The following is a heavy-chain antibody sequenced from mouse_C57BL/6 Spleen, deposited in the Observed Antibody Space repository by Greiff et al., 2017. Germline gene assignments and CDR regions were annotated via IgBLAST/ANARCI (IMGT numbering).Heavy chain of an antibody. J-gene: IGHJ1*03. CDR1: GFTFSSYA. V-gene: IGHV5-4*01. Sequence: EVNVVESGGGLVKPGGSLKLSCAASGFTFSSYAMSWVRQTPEKRLEWVATISDGGSYTYYPDNVKGRFTISRDNAKNNLYLQMSHLKSEDTAMYYCARDGNYGWYFDVWGTGTTVTVSS. CDR3: ARDGNYGWYFDV. D-gene: IGHD2-1*01. CDR2: ISDGGSYT.